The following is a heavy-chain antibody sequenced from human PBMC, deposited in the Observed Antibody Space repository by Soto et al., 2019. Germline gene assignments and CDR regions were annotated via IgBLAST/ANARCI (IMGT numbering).Heavy chain of an antibody. CDR2: ISAYNGNT. D-gene: IGHD3-16*01. CDR3: ARDEGDDYVWVSYWYYYYAMDV. CDR1: GYTFTSYG. J-gene: IGHJ6*02. V-gene: IGHV1-18*01. Sequence: QVQLVQSGAEVKKPGASVKVSCKASGYTFTSYGISWVRQAPGQGLEWMGWISAYNGNTNYAQKLQGRVTMTTDTSTSTASRKTRSLISDDTAVYYCARDEGDDYVWVSYWYYYYAMDVCGHGTTVTVSS.